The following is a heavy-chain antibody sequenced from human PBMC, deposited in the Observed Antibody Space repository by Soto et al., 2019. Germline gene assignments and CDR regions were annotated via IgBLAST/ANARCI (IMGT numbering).Heavy chain of an antibody. D-gene: IGHD3-10*01. V-gene: IGHV5-51*01. CDR2: IYPGDSDT. CDR1: GYRFTSYW. CDR3: ASGPGGYYGSGSPFDY. Sequence: GESLKISCKGSGYRFTSYWIGWVRQMPGKGLEWMGIIYPGDSDTRYSPSFQGQVTISADKSISTAYLQWSSLKASDTAMYYCASGPGGYYGSGSPFDYWGQGTLVTVSS. J-gene: IGHJ4*02.